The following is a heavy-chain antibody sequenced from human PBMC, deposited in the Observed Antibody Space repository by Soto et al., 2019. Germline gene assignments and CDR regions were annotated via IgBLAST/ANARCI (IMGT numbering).Heavy chain of an antibody. Sequence: XESLKISCKGSGYSFSNYWIGWVRQMPGKGLEGMGIIFPRDSDTRYSPSFQGQVTISADKSISTAYLQWSSLKASDTAMYYCARIMVRGVITYSRDYHGMDVWGQGTTVTVSS. CDR3: ARIMVRGVITYSRDYHGMDV. V-gene: IGHV5-51*01. J-gene: IGHJ6*02. CDR1: GYSFSNYW. CDR2: IFPRDSDT. D-gene: IGHD3-10*01.